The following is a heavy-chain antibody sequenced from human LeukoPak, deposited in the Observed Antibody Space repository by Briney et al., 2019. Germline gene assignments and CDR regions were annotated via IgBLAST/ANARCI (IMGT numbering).Heavy chain of an antibody. CDR1: GGSFSGYY. CDR3: ATLVSTRYYFDY. D-gene: IGHD5/OR15-5a*01. CDR2: INHSGST. J-gene: IGHJ4*02. Sequence: SETLSLTCAVYGGSFSGYYWSWIRQPPGKGLEWIGEINHSGSTNYNPSLKSRVTISVDTSKNQFSLKLSPVTAADTAVYFCATLVSTRYYFDYWGQGTLVTVSS. V-gene: IGHV4-34*01.